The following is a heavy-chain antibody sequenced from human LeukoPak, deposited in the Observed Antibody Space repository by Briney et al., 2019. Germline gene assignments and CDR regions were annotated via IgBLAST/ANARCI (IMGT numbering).Heavy chain of an antibody. J-gene: IGHJ4*02. D-gene: IGHD3-10*01. CDR1: GFTFSSYA. V-gene: IGHV3-30*04. Sequence: PGGSLRLSCAASGFTFSSYAMHWVRQAPGKGLEWVAVISYDGSNKYYADSVKGRFTISRDNAKNTLHLQMNSLRAEDTAVYYCARDARGSGTASDYWGQGTLVTVSS. CDR2: ISYDGSNK. CDR3: ARDARGSGTASDY.